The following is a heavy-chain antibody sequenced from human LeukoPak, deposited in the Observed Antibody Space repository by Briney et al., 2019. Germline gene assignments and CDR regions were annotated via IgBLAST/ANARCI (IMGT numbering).Heavy chain of an antibody. Sequence: GGSLRLSCAASGFTFSGSAMHWVRQASGKGLEWVGRIRSKANSYATAYAASVKGRFTISRDDSKNTAYLQMNSLKTEDTAVYYCTGTMAGYMDVWGKGTTVTISS. J-gene: IGHJ6*03. CDR2: IRSKANSYAT. D-gene: IGHD3-10*01. V-gene: IGHV3-73*01. CDR1: GFTFSGSA. CDR3: TGTMAGYMDV.